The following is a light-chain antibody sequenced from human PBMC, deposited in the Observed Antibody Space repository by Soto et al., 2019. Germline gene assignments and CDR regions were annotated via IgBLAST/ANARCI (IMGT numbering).Light chain of an antibody. J-gene: IGKJ2*01. CDR2: DAS. Sequence: DIQMTQYPSTLSASVGDRVIINCRASQSVSTWLAWYQQKPGKAPELLMSDASTLADGVPSRFSGNGSGTEFTLTINSLQPDDFATYYCQQYNRYPDIFGQGTKLDLK. V-gene: IGKV1-5*01. CDR3: QQYNRYPDI. CDR1: QSVSTW.